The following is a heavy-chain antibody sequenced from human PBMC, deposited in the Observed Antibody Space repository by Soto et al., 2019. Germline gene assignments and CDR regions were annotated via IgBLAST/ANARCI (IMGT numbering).Heavy chain of an antibody. CDR2: IYYSGRT. CDR1: GGSISSSSYY. D-gene: IGHD4-17*01. J-gene: IGHJ4*02. CDR3: ARQGTTVTTPFDY. V-gene: IGHV4-39*01. Sequence: QLQLQESGPGLVKPSETLSLTCTVSGGSISSSSYYWGWIRQPPGKGLEWIGSIYYSGRTYYNPSLKSRVTISVDTSKNQFSLKLSSVTAADTAVYYCARQGTTVTTPFDYWGQGTLVTVSS.